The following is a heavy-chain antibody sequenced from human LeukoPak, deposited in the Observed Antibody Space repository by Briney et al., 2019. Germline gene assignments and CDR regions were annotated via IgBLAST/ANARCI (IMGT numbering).Heavy chain of an antibody. Sequence: GASVKVSGKASGGTFSSYDISWVRQAPGQGLEWMGRIIPIFGTANYAQKFQGRVTITTDESTSTAYMELSSLRSEDTAVYYCASSAVVAAPGDFQHWGQGTLVTVSS. V-gene: IGHV1-69*05. CDR1: GGTFSSYD. J-gene: IGHJ1*01. CDR2: IIPIFGTA. CDR3: ASSAVVAAPGDFQH. D-gene: IGHD2-15*01.